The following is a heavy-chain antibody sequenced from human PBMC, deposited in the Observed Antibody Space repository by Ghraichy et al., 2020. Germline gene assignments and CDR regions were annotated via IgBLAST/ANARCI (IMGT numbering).Heavy chain of an antibody. D-gene: IGHD3-3*01. Sequence: SQTLSLTCTVSGASVNRGHDYWSWIRQPPGKGLEWIGYIYLLGSTNYNPSVKSGVTISVDTSKNQFSLKLSSVTAADTAVYFCARGARPSPSGYSSHFDSWGLGTLVTVSS. J-gene: IGHJ4*02. CDR3: ARGARPSPSGYSSHFDS. CDR1: GASVNRGHDY. V-gene: IGHV4-61*01. CDR2: IYLLGST.